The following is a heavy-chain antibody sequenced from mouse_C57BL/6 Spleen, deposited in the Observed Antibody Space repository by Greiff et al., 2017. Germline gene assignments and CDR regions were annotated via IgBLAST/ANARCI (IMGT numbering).Heavy chain of an antibody. CDR1: GYTFTDYN. CDR3: ARIYYYGRDDFDY. CDR2: INPNNGGT. D-gene: IGHD1-1*01. J-gene: IGHJ2*01. V-gene: IGHV1-22*01. Sequence: VQLQQSGPELVKPGASVKMSCKASGYTFTDYNMHWVKQSHGKSLEWIGYINPNNGGTSYNQKFKGKATLTVNKSASTAYMELRSLTSEDSAVYYCARIYYYGRDDFDYWGQGTTLTVSS.